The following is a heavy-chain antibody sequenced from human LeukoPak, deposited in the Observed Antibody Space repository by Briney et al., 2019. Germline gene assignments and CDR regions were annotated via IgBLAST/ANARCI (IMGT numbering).Heavy chain of an antibody. Sequence: GGSLRLSCAASGFTFSAYWMTWVRQAPGKGLARVANIIEGGDLKYYVDSVKGRFTISRDNTKNSLYLQMKSLRAGDTAVYYCARVGKNGWDFDHWGQGTLVTVSS. D-gene: IGHD6-19*01. CDR1: GFTFSAYW. CDR2: IIEGGDLK. V-gene: IGHV3-7*01. J-gene: IGHJ4*02. CDR3: ARVGKNGWDFDH.